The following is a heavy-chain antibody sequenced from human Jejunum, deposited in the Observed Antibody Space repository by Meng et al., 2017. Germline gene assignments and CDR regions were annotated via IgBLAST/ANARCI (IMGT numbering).Heavy chain of an antibody. CDR3: VRAEYDYWSDYSTYLDY. D-gene: IGHD3-3*01. J-gene: IGHJ4*02. V-gene: IGHV3-30*12. Sequence: VSLVVCGEGVFQLGGALRLSCAVSGFYFNYYVIHWVRRAPASGLEWVAYESYAVCHNYYADSVKGRFTISRDNDKNTLSLQMNSLRAEDTAVYYCVRAEYDYWSDYSTYLDYWGQGALVTVSS. CDR1: GFYFNYYV. CDR2: ESYAVCHN.